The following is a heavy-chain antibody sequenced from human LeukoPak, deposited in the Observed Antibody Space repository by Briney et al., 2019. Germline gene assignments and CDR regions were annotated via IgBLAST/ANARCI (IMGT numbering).Heavy chain of an antibody. CDR3: AKDSGGYCSSTSCYNYYYMDV. CDR2: IRYDGSNK. J-gene: IGHJ6*03. D-gene: IGHD2-2*01. V-gene: IGHV3-30*02. Sequence: PGGSLRLSCAASGFTFSSYGMHWVRQAPGKGLEWVAFIRYDGSNKYYADSVKGRFTISRDNSKNTLYLQMNSLRAEDTAVYYCAKDSGGYCSSTSCYNYYYMDVWGKGTTVTVSS. CDR1: GFTFSSYG.